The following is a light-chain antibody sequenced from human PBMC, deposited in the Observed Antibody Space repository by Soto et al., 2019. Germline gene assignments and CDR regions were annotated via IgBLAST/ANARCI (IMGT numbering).Light chain of an antibody. V-gene: IGKV1-39*01. J-gene: IGKJ2*01. Sequence: IQLTQSPSSLSTSVGDSVTITCRASQSISNFLNWYQHKPGEAPDLLIYAASTLFSGVPSRFRGSGSGTDFTLTITSLLPEDFATYYCQQSYRAPYTFGQGTKLEIK. CDR3: QQSYRAPYT. CDR1: QSISNF. CDR2: AAS.